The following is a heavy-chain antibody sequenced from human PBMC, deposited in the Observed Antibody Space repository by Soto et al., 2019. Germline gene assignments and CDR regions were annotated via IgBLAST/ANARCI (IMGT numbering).Heavy chain of an antibody. CDR1: GFTFSSYW. CDR2: ISIDGRST. CDR3: ARDYMFRGRDSNWFDL. J-gene: IGHJ5*02. D-gene: IGHD3-10*01. V-gene: IGHV3-74*01. Sequence: EVQLVESGGGLVQPGGSLRLSCAASGFTFSSYWMHWVRQAPGKGLVWVSRISIDGRSTIYADSVKGRFTISRDNAKNTLYLQMNSLRAEDTAVYYCARDYMFRGRDSNWFDLWGQGTLVTVSP.